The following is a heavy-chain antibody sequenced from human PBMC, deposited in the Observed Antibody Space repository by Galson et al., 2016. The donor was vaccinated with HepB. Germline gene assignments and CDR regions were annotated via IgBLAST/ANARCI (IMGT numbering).Heavy chain of an antibody. J-gene: IGHJ1*01. CDR3: AREETDPSEFPVAYFQY. CDR1: GVSISSGPYY. CDR2: IYTSGTT. D-gene: IGHD3-10*01. Sequence: TLSLTCTVSGVSISSGPYYWTWIRQPAGRGLEWIGRIYTSGTTNYNPSLKGRATMSVDRSKNQFSLKVISVTAADTAMYYCAREETDPSEFPVAYFQYWGQGSLVTVSS. V-gene: IGHV4-61*02.